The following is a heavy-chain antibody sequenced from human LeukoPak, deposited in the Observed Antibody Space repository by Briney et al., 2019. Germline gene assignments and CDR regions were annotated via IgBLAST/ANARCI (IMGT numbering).Heavy chain of an antibody. V-gene: IGHV3-30*01. J-gene: IGHJ4*02. CDR1: GFIFSNYA. Sequence: GSPRLSWAASGFIFSNYAMHWVRQAPGKGLEWVALISSDGSKTYHADSVKGRFSISRDNSKNTLYLQLNGLRAEDTSVYYCARDSTYWYDSGSSGPHYFDYWGQGTLVTVSS. CDR2: ISSDGSKT. D-gene: IGHD3-10*01. CDR3: ARDSTYWYDSGSSGPHYFDY.